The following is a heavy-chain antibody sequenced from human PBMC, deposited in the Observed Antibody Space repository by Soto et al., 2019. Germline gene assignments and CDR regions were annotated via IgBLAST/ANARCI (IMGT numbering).Heavy chain of an antibody. V-gene: IGHV3-33*01. CDR1: GFTFSSYG. D-gene: IGHD3-16*01. J-gene: IGHJ4*02. CDR3: ARDTEGWGFGFDY. Sequence: QVQLVESGGGVVQPGRSLRLSCAASGFTFSSYGMHWVRQAPGKGLEWVAVIWYDGSNKYYADSVKGRFTISRDNSKNTLYLQMNSLSAEDTAVYYCARDTEGWGFGFDYWGQGTLVTVSS. CDR2: IWYDGSNK.